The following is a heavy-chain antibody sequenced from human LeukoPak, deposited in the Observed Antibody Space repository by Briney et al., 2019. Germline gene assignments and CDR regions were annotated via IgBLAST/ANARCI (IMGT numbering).Heavy chain of an antibody. V-gene: IGHV4-30-2*01. CDR1: GGSISSGGYY. D-gene: IGHD6-13*01. CDR3: ARGGSSWYDY. CDR2: IYHSGST. J-gene: IGHJ4*02. Sequence: PSETLSLTCTVSGGSISSGGYYWSWIRQPPGKGLEWIGYIYHSGSTYYNPSLKSRVTISVDRSKNQFSLKLSSVTAADTAVYYCARGGSSWYDYWGQGTLVTVSS.